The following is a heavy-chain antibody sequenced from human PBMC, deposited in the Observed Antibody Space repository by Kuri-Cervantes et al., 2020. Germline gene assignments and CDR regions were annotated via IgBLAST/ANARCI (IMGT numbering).Heavy chain of an antibody. D-gene: IGHD3-3*01. CDR1: GFTVSSYA. V-gene: IGHV3-23*01. CDR2: ISGIGGST. Sequence: GASLKISCPASGFTVSSYARSWVRQAPGKGLEWVSAISGIGGSTYYADSVKGRFTISRDNSKNTMYLQMNSLRAEDTAVYYCAKEARFLEWLAYFDYWGQGTLVTVSS. J-gene: IGHJ4*02. CDR3: AKEARFLEWLAYFDY.